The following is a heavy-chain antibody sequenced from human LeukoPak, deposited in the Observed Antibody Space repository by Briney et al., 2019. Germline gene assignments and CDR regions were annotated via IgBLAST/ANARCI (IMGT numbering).Heavy chain of an antibody. Sequence: ASVKLSCKASAYTLTGYFMHWVRQATGQGLEWMGWINPNISGTKYARKFQGRVTMTRPTTIRTAYMKLTWLRSHHTAGHYIARGQLSDYLDYWGRGTLVSVSS. CDR2: INPNISGT. V-gene: IGHV1-2*02. J-gene: IGHJ4*02. CDR1: AYTLTGYF. CDR3: ARGQLSDYLDY. D-gene: IGHD5-18*01.